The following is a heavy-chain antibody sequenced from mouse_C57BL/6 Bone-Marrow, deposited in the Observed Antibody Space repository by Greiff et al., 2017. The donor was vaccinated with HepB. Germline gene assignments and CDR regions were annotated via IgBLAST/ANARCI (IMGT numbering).Heavy chain of an antibody. D-gene: IGHD2-3*01. CDR1: GYTFTDYN. Sequence: EVKLQQSGPELVKPGASVKIPCKASGYTFTDYNMDWVKQSHGKSLEWIGDINPNNGGTIYNQKFKGKATLTVDKSSSTAYMELRSLTSEDTAVYYCARRTYHLYDGYEMDYWGQGTSVTVSS. V-gene: IGHV1-18*01. CDR2: INPNNGGT. CDR3: ARRTYHLYDGYEMDY. J-gene: IGHJ4*01.